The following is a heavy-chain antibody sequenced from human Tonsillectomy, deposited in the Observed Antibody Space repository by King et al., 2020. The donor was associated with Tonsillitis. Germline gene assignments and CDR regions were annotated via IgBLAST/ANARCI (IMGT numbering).Heavy chain of an antibody. CDR1: GFTFSSNS. D-gene: IGHD3-22*01. J-gene: IGHJ4*02. V-gene: IGHV3-48*02. CDR3: AREGNYFETPFWFDY. Sequence: VQLVESGGGRVQPGGSLRLSCAASGFTFSSNSMNWVRQAPGKGLEWISYITNIGSTMYADSVRGRFTISRDNAKNSLSLQMNSLREEDTALYYCAREGNYFETPFWFDYWGQGSLVTVSS. CDR2: ITNIGST.